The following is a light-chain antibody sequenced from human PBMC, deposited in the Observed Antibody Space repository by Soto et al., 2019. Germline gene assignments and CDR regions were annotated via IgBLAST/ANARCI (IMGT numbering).Light chain of an antibody. CDR2: AAS. J-gene: IGKJ4*01. V-gene: IGKV1-39*01. CDR3: QQSYSIPLT. CDR1: QSITTY. Sequence: IQVTQSPSSLSASVGDRVTITFRASQSITTYLNWYQHKPGKAPKLLIYAASTLESGVPSRFTGSGSGTDFTLTISSLQPEDFATYYCQQSYSIPLTFGGRTKVDI.